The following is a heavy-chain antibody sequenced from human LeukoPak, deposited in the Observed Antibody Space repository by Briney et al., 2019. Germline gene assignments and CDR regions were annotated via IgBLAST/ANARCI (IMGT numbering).Heavy chain of an antibody. J-gene: IGHJ5*02. CDR1: GFTLDDYA. Sequence: QPGGSLRLSCVASGFTLDDYALHWVCHAPGKGLERISLISGDGDNTYYADSVKGRFTISRDNSKNSLYLQMSSLRAEDTALYYCAKGVRSGTYYNCFDPWGQGTLVTVSS. V-gene: IGHV3-43*02. CDR2: ISGDGDNT. D-gene: IGHD1-26*01. CDR3: AKGVRSGTYYNCFDP.